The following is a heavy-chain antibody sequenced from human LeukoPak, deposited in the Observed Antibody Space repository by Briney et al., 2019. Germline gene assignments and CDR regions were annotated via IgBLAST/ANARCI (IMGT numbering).Heavy chain of an antibody. CDR2: IYYSGST. J-gene: IGHJ4*02. CDR3: ASVWQENGYPLDY. V-gene: IGHV4-39*07. D-gene: IGHD3-16*01. Sequence: SETLSLTCTVSGGSISSSSCYWGWIRQPPGKGLEWIGNIYYSGSTYYNPSLKSRVTISVDTSKSQFSLKLSSVTAADTAVYYCASVWQENGYPLDYWGQGTLVTVSS. CDR1: GGSISSSSCY.